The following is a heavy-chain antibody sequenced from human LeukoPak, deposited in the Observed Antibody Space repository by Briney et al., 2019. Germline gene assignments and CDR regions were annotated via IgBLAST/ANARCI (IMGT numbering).Heavy chain of an antibody. J-gene: IGHJ5*02. V-gene: IGHV3-21*01. CDR3: ARDGVWFDYDSSGFNWFDP. CDR2: ISSSSSYI. D-gene: IGHD3-22*01. CDR1: GFIFSSYS. Sequence: GGSLRLSCAASGFIFSSYSMNWVRQAPGKGLEWVSSISSSSSYIYYADSVKGRFTISRDNAKNSLYLQMNSLRAEDTAVYYCARDGVWFDYDSSGFNWFDPWGQGTLVTVSS.